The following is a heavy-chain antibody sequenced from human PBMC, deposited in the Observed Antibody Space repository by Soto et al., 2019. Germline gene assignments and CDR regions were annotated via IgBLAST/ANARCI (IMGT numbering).Heavy chain of an antibody. V-gene: IGHV1-69*13. CDR1: RGTFGSYS. J-gene: IGHJ6*02. CDR3: ARAPEGYYWGMNV. Sequence: EASAKVSFKAYRGTFGSYSISWVRQAPGQGLEWMGGIIPIFGTANYAQKFQGRVTITADESTSTAYMELSSLRSEDSAMYYCARAPEGYYWGMNVWGQGTTVTVSS. CDR2: IIPIFGTA.